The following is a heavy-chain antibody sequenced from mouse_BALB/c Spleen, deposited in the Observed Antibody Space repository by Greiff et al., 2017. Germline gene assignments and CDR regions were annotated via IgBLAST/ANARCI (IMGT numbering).Heavy chain of an antibody. Sequence: EVQLQESGPGLVKPSQSLSLTCSVTGYSITSGYYWNWIRQFPGNKLEWMGYISYDGSNNYNPSLKNRISITRDTSKNQFFLKLNSVTTEDTATYYCARDGELGRGFAYWGQGTLVTVSA. CDR1: GYSITSGYY. J-gene: IGHJ3*01. D-gene: IGHD4-1*01. CDR3: ARDGELGRGFAY. CDR2: ISYDGSN. V-gene: IGHV3-6*02.